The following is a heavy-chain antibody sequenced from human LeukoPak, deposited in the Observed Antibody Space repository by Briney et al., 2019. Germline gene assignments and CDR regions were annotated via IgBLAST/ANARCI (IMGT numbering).Heavy chain of an antibody. CDR1: GFTFSSYT. CDR3: AKLDWEGSSSYQYYYYGMDV. Sequence: GGSLRLSCAASGFTFSSYTMNWVRQAPGKGLEWVSSISSSGGYIYYADSVKGRFTISRDNSKNTLYLQMNSLRAEDTAVYYCAKLDWEGSSSYQYYYYGMDVWGQGTTVTVSS. V-gene: IGHV3-21*04. J-gene: IGHJ6*02. D-gene: IGHD6-13*01. CDR2: ISSSGGYI.